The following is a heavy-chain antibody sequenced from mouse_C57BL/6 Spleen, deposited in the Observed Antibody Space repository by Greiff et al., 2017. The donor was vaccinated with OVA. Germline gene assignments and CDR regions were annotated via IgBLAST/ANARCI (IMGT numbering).Heavy chain of an antibody. V-gene: IGHV1-15*01. CDR1: GYTFTDYE. CDR3: TRREAY. J-gene: IGHJ3*01. Sequence: VQLQQSGAELVRPGASVTLSCQASGYTFTDYEMHWVKQTPVHGLEWIGAIDPETGGTAYNQKFKGKAILTADKSSSTAYMELRSLTSEDSAVYYCTRREAYWGQGTLVTVSA. CDR2: IDPETGGT.